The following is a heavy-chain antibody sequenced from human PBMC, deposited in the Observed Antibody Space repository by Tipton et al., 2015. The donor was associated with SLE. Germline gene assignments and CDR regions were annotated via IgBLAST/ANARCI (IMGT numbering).Heavy chain of an antibody. CDR1: GNDISRGTY. J-gene: IGHJ4*02. V-gene: IGHV4-38-2*01. CDR3: ARQSDTTMVAYFDS. D-gene: IGHD5-18*01. CDR2: IFQSGSA. Sequence: GLVKPSETLSLTCDVSGNDISRGTYWAWIRQPPGKGLEWIGSIFQSGSARYNPSLKSRVTISVDTSKNQFSLKLSSVTAADTAVYYCARQSDTTMVAYFDSWGQGTVVTVSS.